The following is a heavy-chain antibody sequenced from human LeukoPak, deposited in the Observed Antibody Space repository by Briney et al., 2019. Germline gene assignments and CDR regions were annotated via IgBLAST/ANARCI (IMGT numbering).Heavy chain of an antibody. D-gene: IGHD2-8*02. J-gene: IGHJ4*02. Sequence: GGPLRLSCEASGFTFSTFAMHWVRQPPGKRLKWVSSIFPSGGEIHYADCVRGRFTLSRDNSKSTLSLQMNSLRAEDTAIYYCATYRQVLLPFESWGQGTLVTVSS. V-gene: IGHV3-23*01. CDR3: ATYRQVLLPFES. CDR2: IFPSGGEI. CDR1: GFTFSTFA.